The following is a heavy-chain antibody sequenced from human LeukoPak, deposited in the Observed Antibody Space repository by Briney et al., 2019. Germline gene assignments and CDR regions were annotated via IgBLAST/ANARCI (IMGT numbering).Heavy chain of an antibody. CDR1: AYTFTSYG. CDR3: ARLNYDILTAYLPAVAFDI. Sequence: VASVKVSCKASAYTFTSYGISWVRQAPGQGLEWMGWISAYNGNTNYAQKLQGRVTMTTDTSTSTAYMELRSLRSDDTAVYYCARLNYDILTAYLPAVAFDIWGQGTMVTVSS. CDR2: ISAYNGNT. D-gene: IGHD3-9*01. J-gene: IGHJ3*02. V-gene: IGHV1-18*01.